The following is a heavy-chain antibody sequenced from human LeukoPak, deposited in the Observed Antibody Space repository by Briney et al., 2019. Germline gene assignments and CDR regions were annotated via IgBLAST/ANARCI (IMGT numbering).Heavy chain of an antibody. CDR2: INHSGST. J-gene: IGHJ4*02. CDR3: AGYSYGPRLDY. D-gene: IGHD5-18*01. Sequence: SETLSVTCAVYGGSFSGYYWSWIRQPPGKGLEWIGDINHSGSTNYHPSLKSRVTISVDTDKNRFSLKLSSVTAADTAVYYCAGYSYGPRLDYWDQGTLVTVSS. CDR1: GGSFSGYY. V-gene: IGHV4-34*08.